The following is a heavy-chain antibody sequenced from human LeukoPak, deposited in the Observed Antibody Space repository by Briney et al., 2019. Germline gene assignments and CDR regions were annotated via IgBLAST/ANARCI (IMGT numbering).Heavy chain of an antibody. J-gene: IGHJ3*02. V-gene: IGHV1-69*05. CDR2: IIPIFGTA. CDR3: ARDYSSGWSDAFDI. D-gene: IGHD6-19*01. CDR1: GGTFSSYA. Sequence: GASVKVSCKASGGTFSSYAISWVRQAPGQGLEWMGRIIPIFGTANYAQKFQGRVTITTDESTSTAYMELSSLRSEDTAVYYSARDYSSGWSDAFDIWGQGTMVTVSS.